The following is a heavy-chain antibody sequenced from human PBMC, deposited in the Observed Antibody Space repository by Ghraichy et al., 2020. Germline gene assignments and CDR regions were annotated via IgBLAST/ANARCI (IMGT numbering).Heavy chain of an antibody. J-gene: IGHJ4*02. CDR2: INHIGST. CDR1: GGSFSGYY. Sequence: SETLSLTCAVYGGSFSGYYWSWIRQPPGKVLEWIGEINHIGSTNYNPSLKSRVTISVDTSKNQFSLKLSSVTAADTAVYYCARRSPGRSGVGFDYWGQGTLVTVSS. D-gene: IGHD1-26*01. V-gene: IGHV4-34*01. CDR3: ARRSPGRSGVGFDY.